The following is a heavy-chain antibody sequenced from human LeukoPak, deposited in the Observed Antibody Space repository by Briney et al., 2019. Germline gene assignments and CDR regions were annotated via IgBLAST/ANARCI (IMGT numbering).Heavy chain of an antibody. CDR2: ISPNADRT. V-gene: IGHV3-23*01. CDR3: GIMDGYYDGSGYWVQ. Sequence: PGGSLRLSCAASGFTFGSYGMSWVRQAPGKGLEWVSFISPNADRTSYADSVEGRFTISSDNPRNTLYMQMNSLRDEDTALYYCGIMDGYYDGSGYWVQWGQGTLVTVAS. D-gene: IGHD3-22*01. J-gene: IGHJ1*01. CDR1: GFTFGSYG.